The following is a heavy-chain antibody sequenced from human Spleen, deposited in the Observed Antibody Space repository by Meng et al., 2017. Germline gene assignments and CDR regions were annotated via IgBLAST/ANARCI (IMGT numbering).Heavy chain of an antibody. CDR2: IYYSGST. D-gene: IGHD1-7*01. CDR1: GGSVSSSSSY. V-gene: IGHV4-61*01. Sequence: SETLSLTCTVSGGSVSSSSSYWSWIRQPPGKGLEWIGYIYYSGSTNYSPSLKSRVTISVDTSKRQFSLKLSSVTAADTAVYYCARGRVPRITGTTRPFPFDYWGQGTLVTVSS. CDR3: ARGRVPRITGTTRPFPFDY. J-gene: IGHJ4*02.